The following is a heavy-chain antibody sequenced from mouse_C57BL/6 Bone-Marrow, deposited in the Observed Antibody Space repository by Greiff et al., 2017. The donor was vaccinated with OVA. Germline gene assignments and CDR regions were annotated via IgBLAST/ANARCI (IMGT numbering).Heavy chain of an antibody. Sequence: EVQLQQSGPVLVKPGASVKMSCKASGYTFTDYYMNWVKQSHGKSLEWIGVINPYNGGTSYNQKFKGKATLTVDKSSSTAYMELNSLTSEDSAVYYCASPGWLLRAMDYWGQGTSVTVSS. D-gene: IGHD2-3*01. CDR2: INPYNGGT. J-gene: IGHJ4*01. CDR3: ASPGWLLRAMDY. V-gene: IGHV1-19*01. CDR1: GYTFTDYY.